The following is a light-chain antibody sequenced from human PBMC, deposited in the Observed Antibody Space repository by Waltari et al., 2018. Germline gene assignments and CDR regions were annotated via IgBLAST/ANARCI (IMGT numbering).Light chain of an antibody. CDR2: DVS. CDR1: SSDVGGYNY. Sequence: QSALTQPASVSGSPGQSITIPCTGTSSDVGGYNYVSWYQQHPGKAPKLMIYDVSNRPSGVSNRFSGSKSGNTASLTISGLQAEDEADYYCSSYTSSSPIGGGTKLTVL. J-gene: IGLJ2*01. V-gene: IGLV2-14*03. CDR3: SSYTSSSP.